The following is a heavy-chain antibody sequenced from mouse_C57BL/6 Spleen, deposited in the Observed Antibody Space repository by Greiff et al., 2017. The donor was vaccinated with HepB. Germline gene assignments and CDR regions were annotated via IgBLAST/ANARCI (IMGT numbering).Heavy chain of an antibody. J-gene: IGHJ3*01. Sequence: EVMLVESGGGLVKPGGSLKLSCAASGLTFSSYAMSWVRQTPEKRLEWVATISDGGSYTYYPDNVKGRFTISRDNAKNNLYLQMSHLKSEDTAMYYCARPGTRAWFAYWGQGTLVTVSA. D-gene: IGHD4-1*01. CDR3: ARPGTRAWFAY. CDR2: ISDGGSYT. V-gene: IGHV5-4*03. CDR1: GLTFSSYA.